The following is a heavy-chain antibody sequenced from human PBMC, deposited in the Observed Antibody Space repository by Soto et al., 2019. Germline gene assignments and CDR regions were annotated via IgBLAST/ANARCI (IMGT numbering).Heavy chain of an antibody. CDR1: GITVSSNY. D-gene: IGHD3-10*01. CDR2: IYSGGST. CDR3: ARDFYYQGSGTMGGYFDY. Sequence: EVQLVESGGGLVLPGGSLRLSCAASGITVSSNYMSWVRQAPGKGLEWVSVIYSGGSTSYEDSVKDRFTISRDNSKNTLYVQMNSLRAEDTAVYYCARDFYYQGSGTMGGYFDYWGQGTLVPVSS. V-gene: IGHV3-66*01. J-gene: IGHJ4*02.